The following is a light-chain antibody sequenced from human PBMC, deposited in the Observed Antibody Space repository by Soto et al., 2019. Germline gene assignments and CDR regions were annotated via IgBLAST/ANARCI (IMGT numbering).Light chain of an antibody. CDR3: QHYGSSPLT. Sequence: EIVLTQSPGTVSLSPGERATLSCRASQSVSRSYLAWYQLKPGQAPRLLIYGASRRAGGIPDRFSGSGSGTDFTLTISRVEPEDFAVFYCQHYGSSPLTFGGGTKV. CDR1: QSVSRSY. J-gene: IGKJ4*01. CDR2: GAS. V-gene: IGKV3-20*01.